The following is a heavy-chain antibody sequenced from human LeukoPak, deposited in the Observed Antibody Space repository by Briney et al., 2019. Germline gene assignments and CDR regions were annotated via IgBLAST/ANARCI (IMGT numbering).Heavy chain of an antibody. Sequence: GGSLRLSCAASGFTFSSYWMSWVRQAPGKGLEWVANIKQDGSEKYYVDSVKGRFTISRDNAKNPLYLQMNSLRAEDTAVYYCARVFTMIVVDRTYYFDYWGQGTLVTVSS. CDR1: GFTFSSYW. J-gene: IGHJ4*02. CDR2: IKQDGSEK. CDR3: ARVFTMIVVDRTYYFDY. V-gene: IGHV3-7*01. D-gene: IGHD3-22*01.